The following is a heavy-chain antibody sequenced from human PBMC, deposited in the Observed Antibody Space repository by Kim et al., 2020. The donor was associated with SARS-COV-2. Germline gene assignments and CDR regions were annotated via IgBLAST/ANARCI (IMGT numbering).Heavy chain of an antibody. CDR2: ISSSSSYI. V-gene: IGHV3-21*01. CDR1: GFTFSSYS. CDR3: ASFGRSGSYYYNWYFDL. J-gene: IGHJ2*01. Sequence: GGSLRLSCAASGFTFSSYSMNWVRQAPGKGLEWVSSISSSSSYIYYADSVKGRFTISRDNAKNSLYLQMNSLRAEDTAVYYCASFGRSGSYYYNWYFDLWGRGTLVTVSS. D-gene: IGHD3-10*01.